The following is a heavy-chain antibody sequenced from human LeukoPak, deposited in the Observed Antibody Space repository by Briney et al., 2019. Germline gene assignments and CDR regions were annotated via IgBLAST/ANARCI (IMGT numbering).Heavy chain of an antibody. D-gene: IGHD3-9*01. CDR2: IKQDGSQK. CDR3: ARVKDVNDDIMFHH. CDR1: GFTFNTYW. V-gene: IGHV3-7*01. J-gene: IGHJ1*01. Sequence: GGSLRLSCAASGFTFNTYWMNWVRQAPGKGLEWVANIKQDGSQKEYVDSVKGRFTISRDNAKNSLYLQMNRLRAEDTAVYYCARVKDVNDDIMFHHWGQGTLVTVSS.